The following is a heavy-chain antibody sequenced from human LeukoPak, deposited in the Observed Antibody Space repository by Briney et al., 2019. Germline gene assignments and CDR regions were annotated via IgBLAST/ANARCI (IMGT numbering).Heavy chain of an antibody. V-gene: IGHV3-23*01. CDR3: ARAYTYYYDSSGYYYH. CDR1: GFTFSSYA. D-gene: IGHD3-22*01. Sequence: GGSLRLSCAASGFTFSSYAMSWVRQAPGKGLEWVSATSGSGGSTYYADSVKGRFTISRDNSKNTLYLQMNSLRAEDTAVYYCARAYTYYYDSSGYYYHWGQGTLVTVSS. J-gene: IGHJ5*02. CDR2: TSGSGGST.